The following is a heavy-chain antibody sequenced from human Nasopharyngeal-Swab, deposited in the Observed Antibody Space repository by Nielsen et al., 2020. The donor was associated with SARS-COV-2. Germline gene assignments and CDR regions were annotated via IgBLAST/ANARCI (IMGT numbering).Heavy chain of an antibody. CDR2: IYYSGST. CDR1: GGSISSGGYY. Sequence: LRLSCTVSGGSISSGGYYWSWIRQHPGKGLEWIGYIYYSGSTYYNPSLKSRVTISVDTSKNQFSLKLSSVTAADTAVYYCARGEFGGVIILDAFDIWGQGTMVTVSS. D-gene: IGHD3-16*02. CDR3: ARGEFGGVIILDAFDI. J-gene: IGHJ3*02. V-gene: IGHV4-31*03.